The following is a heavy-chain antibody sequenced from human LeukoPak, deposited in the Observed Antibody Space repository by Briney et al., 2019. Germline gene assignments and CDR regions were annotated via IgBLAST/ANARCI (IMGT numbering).Heavy chain of an antibody. J-gene: IGHJ4*02. CDR1: GGSFSGYY. V-gene: IGHV4-34*01. CDR3: ARTVINQGEGY. Sequence: SEILSLTCAVYGGSFSGYYWSWIRQPPGKGLEWIGEINHSGSTNYNPSLKSRVTISVDTSKNQFSLKLSSVTAADTAVYYCARTVINQGEGYWGQGTLVTVSS. D-gene: IGHD2-21*01. CDR2: INHSGST.